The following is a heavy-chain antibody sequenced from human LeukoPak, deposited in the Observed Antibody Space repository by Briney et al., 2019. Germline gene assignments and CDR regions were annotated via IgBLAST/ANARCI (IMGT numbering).Heavy chain of an antibody. V-gene: IGHV3-21*04. CDR3: ARDNWVDC. Sequence: GGPLRLSGAASGFTSSSYSRNGVGKAQGRGLEGVSSISISSSYIYYADSVKGRLTISRDNAKNSLYLQMNSLKVEDTAIYYCARDNWVDCWGQGTLVTVSS. J-gene: IGHJ5*01. CDR1: GFTSSSYS. CDR2: ISISSSYI.